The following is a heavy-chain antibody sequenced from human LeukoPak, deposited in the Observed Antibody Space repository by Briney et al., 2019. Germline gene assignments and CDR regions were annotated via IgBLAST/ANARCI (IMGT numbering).Heavy chain of an antibody. D-gene: IGHD1-7*01. CDR1: GLTFSSSV. V-gene: IGHV3-30*03. CDR2: ISYDGRDK. CDR3: ARETGNYYFDF. J-gene: IGHJ4*02. Sequence: PGGSLRLSCAASGLTFSSSVMHWVRQAPGKGLEWVAAISYDGRDKYFADSVKGRFTISRDNSKNTVDLQVNGLRAEDTAVYYCARETGNYYFDFWGQGTLVTVSS.